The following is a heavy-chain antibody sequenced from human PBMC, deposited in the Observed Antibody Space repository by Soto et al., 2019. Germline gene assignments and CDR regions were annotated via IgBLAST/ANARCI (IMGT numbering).Heavy chain of an antibody. V-gene: IGHV4-59*01. D-gene: IGHD3-3*01. J-gene: IGHJ5*02. CDR1: GGSISSYY. Sequence: LETLSLTCTVSGGSISSYYWSWIRQPPGKGLEWIGYIYYSGSTNYNPSLKSRVTISVDTSKNQFSLKLSSVTAADTAVYYCARDRPITIFGVVINAHWFDPWGQGTLVTVSS. CDR2: IYYSGST. CDR3: ARDRPITIFGVVINAHWFDP.